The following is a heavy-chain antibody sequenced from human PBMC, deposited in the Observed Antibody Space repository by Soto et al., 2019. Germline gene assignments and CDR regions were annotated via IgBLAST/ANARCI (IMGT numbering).Heavy chain of an antibody. J-gene: IGHJ4*02. D-gene: IGHD1-26*01. CDR1: GSTFNNFA. CDR2: IVVDSNTA. Sequence: QVVLLQSGAEVKEPGSSVRVSCQVSGSTFNNFAFNWVRQAPGHGPEWMGGIVVDSNTAEYSQRFQDRVTITADTSTDTLYMELGSLTFEDTAVYYCARAIKRWEVNYYFDFWGQGTLVTVSS. CDR3: ARAIKRWEVNYYFDF. V-gene: IGHV1-69*06.